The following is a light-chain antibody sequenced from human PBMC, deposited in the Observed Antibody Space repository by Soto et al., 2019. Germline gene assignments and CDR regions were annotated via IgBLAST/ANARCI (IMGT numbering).Light chain of an antibody. CDR1: SGHSNYA. V-gene: IGLV4-69*01. Sequence: QLVLTQSPSASASLGASVKLTCTLSSGHSNYAIAWHQQQPEKGPRYLMKLNSDGSHSKGDGIPDRFSGSSSGTERYLTISSLQSEDEADYYCQTWGTGIRVFGGGTKLTLL. CDR3: QTWGTGIRV. J-gene: IGLJ2*01. CDR2: LNSDGSH.